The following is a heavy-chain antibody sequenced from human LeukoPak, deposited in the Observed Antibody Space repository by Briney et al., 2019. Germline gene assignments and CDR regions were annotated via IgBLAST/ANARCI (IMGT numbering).Heavy chain of an antibody. D-gene: IGHD3-10*01. CDR2: ISYDGSNK. Sequence: GGSLRLSCAASGFTFSSYGMHWVRQAPGKGLEWVAVISYDGSNKYYADSVKGRFTISRDNSKNTQYLQMNSLRAEETAVYYCAKGPYYYGSGRDIDYWGKGTVVSVSS. CDR1: GFTFSSYG. CDR3: AKGPYYYGSGRDIDY. V-gene: IGHV3-30*18. J-gene: IGHJ4*02.